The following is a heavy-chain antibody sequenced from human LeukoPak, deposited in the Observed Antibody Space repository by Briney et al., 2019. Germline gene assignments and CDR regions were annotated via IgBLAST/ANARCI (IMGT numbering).Heavy chain of an antibody. CDR1: GFSFAYNW. J-gene: IGHJ3*02. D-gene: IGHD5-24*01. CDR3: ARSRDGTLDI. V-gene: IGHV3-74*01. CDR2: IDPDGSSR. Sequence: GGSLRLSCVASGFSFAYNWVDWVRQAPGEGLVWVSSIDPDGSSRNYAESVKGRLTLSRDTAKNTVYLQMDSLRVEDTATYYCARSRDGTLDIWGQGTMVTVSS.